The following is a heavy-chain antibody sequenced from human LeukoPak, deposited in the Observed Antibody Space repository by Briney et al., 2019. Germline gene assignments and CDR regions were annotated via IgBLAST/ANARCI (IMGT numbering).Heavy chain of an antibody. J-gene: IGHJ3*02. Sequence: PSETLSLTCTVSGGSISSSSYYWGWIRQPPGKGLEWIGSIYYSGSTYYNPSLKSRVTISVDTSKNQFSLKLSSVTAADTAVYYCARDVIAGATVYGYDIWGQGTMVTVSS. D-gene: IGHD1-26*01. CDR3: ARDVIAGATVYGYDI. CDR2: IYYSGST. CDR1: GGSISSSSYY. V-gene: IGHV4-39*07.